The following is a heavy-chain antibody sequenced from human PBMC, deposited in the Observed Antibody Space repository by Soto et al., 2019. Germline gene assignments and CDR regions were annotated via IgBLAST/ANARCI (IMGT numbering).Heavy chain of an antibody. V-gene: IGHV3-11*06. D-gene: IGHD1-26*01. J-gene: IGHJ5*01. Sequence: GGSLRLSCAASGFTFSDYYMSWIRQAPGKGLEWVSYISSSSSYTNYADSVKGRFTISRDNAKNSLYLQMNSLRAEDTAVYYCASSNIRPGAWFDPWGQGTLVTVSS. CDR2: ISSSSSYT. CDR1: GFTFSDYY. CDR3: ASSNIRPGAWFDP.